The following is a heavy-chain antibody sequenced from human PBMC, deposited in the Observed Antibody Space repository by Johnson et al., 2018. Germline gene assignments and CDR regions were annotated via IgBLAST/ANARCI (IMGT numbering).Heavy chain of an antibody. J-gene: IGHJ6*03. D-gene: IGHD3-16*01. CDR2: ISYDGSNK. Sequence: VQLLESGGGLIQPGGSLRLSCAASGFTFSSYWMSWVRQAPGKGLEWVAVISYDGSNKYYADSVKGRFTISRDNSKNTLYLQMNSLRAEDTAVYYCARHRRGFYYYYYMDVWGKGTTVTVSS. CDR1: GFTFSSYW. V-gene: IGHV3-30*03. CDR3: ARHRRGFYYYYYMDV.